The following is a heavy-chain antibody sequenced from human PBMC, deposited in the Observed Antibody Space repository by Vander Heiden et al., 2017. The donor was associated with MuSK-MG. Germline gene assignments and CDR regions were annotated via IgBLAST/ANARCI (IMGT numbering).Heavy chain of an antibody. D-gene: IGHD3-16*01. Sequence: VQLQQRGAGLLKPSATLSPTCAADGGSFSGYYWSWIRQPPGKGLEWIGEINHSGNTNYNPSLKSRVTISVDTSKNQFSLKLSSVTAADTAVYYCARGGLHRPYWFDPWGQGTLVTVSS. CDR2: INHSGNT. J-gene: IGHJ5*02. V-gene: IGHV4-34*01. CDR3: ARGGLHRPYWFDP. CDR1: GGSFSGYY.